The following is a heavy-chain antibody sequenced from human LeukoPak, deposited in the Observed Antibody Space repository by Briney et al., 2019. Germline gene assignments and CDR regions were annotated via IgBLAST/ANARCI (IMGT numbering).Heavy chain of an antibody. V-gene: IGHV4-61*01. CDR1: GYSISSGYY. J-gene: IGHJ4*02. CDR3: ARTIAAAGESDY. Sequence: PSETLSLTCTVSGYSISSGYYWGWIRQPPGKGLEWIGYIYYSGSTNYNPSLKSRVTISVDTSKNQFSLKLSSVTAADTAVYYCARTIAAAGESDYWGQGTLVTVSS. CDR2: IYYSGST. D-gene: IGHD6-13*01.